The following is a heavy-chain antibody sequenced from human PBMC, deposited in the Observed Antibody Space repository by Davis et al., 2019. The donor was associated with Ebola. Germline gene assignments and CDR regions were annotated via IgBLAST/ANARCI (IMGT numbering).Heavy chain of an antibody. V-gene: IGHV5-51*01. CDR3: ARRSFFDGSGYYYY. CDR1: GYSFFSTW. D-gene: IGHD3-22*01. J-gene: IGHJ4*02. Sequence: PGGSLRLSCKTSGYSFFSTWIGWVRQMPGKGLEWMGIIYPGDSDTRYSPSFQGQVTISADKSISTAYLQWSGLKASDTAMYYCARRSFFDGSGYYYYWGQGTLVTVSS. CDR2: IYPGDSDT.